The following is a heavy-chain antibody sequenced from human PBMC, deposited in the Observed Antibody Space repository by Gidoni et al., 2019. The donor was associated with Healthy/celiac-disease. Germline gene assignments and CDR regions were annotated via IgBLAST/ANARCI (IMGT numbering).Heavy chain of an antibody. CDR2: ISSSSSTI. CDR3: ARETIKVRGVISPKNYYYGMDV. D-gene: IGHD3-10*01. Sequence: EVQLVESGGGLVQPGGALRLSCAASGSTFRSHRLNWFRQAQGKGLEWVSYISSSSSTIYYADSVKGRFTISRDNAKNSLYLQMNSLRDEDTAVYYCARETIKVRGVISPKNYYYGMDVWGQGTTVTVSS. J-gene: IGHJ6*02. CDR1: GSTFRSHR. V-gene: IGHV3-48*02.